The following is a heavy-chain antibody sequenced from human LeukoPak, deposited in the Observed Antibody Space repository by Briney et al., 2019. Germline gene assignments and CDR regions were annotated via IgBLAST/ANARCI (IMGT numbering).Heavy chain of an antibody. CDR2: ISGSGGST. J-gene: IGHJ4*02. CDR1: GFTFSSYA. V-gene: IGHV3-23*01. Sequence: GGSLRLSCAAPGFTFSSYAMSRVRQAPGKGLEWVSAISGSGGSTYYADSVKGRFTISRDNSKNTLYLQMNSLRAEDTAVYHWANVGDIVVVVASTFEEYWGQGTLVTVSS. CDR3: ANVGDIVVVVASTFEEY. D-gene: IGHD2-15*01.